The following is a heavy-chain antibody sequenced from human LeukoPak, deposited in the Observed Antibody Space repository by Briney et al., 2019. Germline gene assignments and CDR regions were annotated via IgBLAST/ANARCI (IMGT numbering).Heavy chain of an antibody. V-gene: IGHV1-2*04. CDR2: INPNSGGT. D-gene: IGHD3-10*01. CDR1: AYTFTSYG. Sequence: GASVKVSCKASAYTFTSYGISWVRQAPGQGLEWMGWINPNSGGTNYAQKFQSWVTMTRDTSISTAYMELSRLRSDDTAVYYCARERVELLSAFDIWGQGTMVTVSS. CDR3: ARERVELLSAFDI. J-gene: IGHJ3*02.